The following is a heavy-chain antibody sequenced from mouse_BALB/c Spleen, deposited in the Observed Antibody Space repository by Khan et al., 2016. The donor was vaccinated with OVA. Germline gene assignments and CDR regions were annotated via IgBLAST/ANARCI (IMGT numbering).Heavy chain of an antibody. J-gene: IGHJ2*01. CDR3: ARICGGDFDY. Sequence: VQLKESGPGLVKPSQSLSLTCTVTGYSITSDYAWNWIRQFPGNKLEWMGFISDSGNTNYNPSLKSRISITRDSSRNQFFLQLTSVTTEDTVTYYCARICGGDFDYWGQGTILTVSA. CDR2: ISDSGNT. V-gene: IGHV3-2*02. CDR1: GYSITSDYA.